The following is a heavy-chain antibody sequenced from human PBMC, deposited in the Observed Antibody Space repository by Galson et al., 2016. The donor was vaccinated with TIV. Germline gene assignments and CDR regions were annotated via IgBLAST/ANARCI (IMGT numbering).Heavy chain of an antibody. CDR3: SRDRLVDILAGSFDY. D-gene: IGHD3-9*01. Sequence: SLRLSCAGSGFTFGDYAVNWVRQAPGKGLEWVGFIRNTVYGGTPEYAASVNGRFTISRDDSKSIAYLQMNNLKTEDTAVYYCSRDRLVDILAGSFDYWSQGTLVTVSS. CDR1: GFTFGDYA. J-gene: IGHJ4*02. CDR2: IRNTVYGGTP. V-gene: IGHV3-49*04.